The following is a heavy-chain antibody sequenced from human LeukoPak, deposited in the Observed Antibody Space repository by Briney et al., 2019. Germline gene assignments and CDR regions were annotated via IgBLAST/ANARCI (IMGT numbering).Heavy chain of an antibody. CDR2: IYPGDSDT. CDR1: GYGFASYW. V-gene: IGHV5-51*01. CDR3: ARRNGYSSSWMGYYYYYMNV. Sequence: GESLKISCKGSGYGFASYWIGWVRQMPGKGLGWMGIIYPGDSDTRYSPSFQGQVTISADKSISTAYLQWSSLKASDTAMYYCARRNGYSSSWMGYYYYYMNVWGKGTTVTVSS. J-gene: IGHJ6*03. D-gene: IGHD6-13*01.